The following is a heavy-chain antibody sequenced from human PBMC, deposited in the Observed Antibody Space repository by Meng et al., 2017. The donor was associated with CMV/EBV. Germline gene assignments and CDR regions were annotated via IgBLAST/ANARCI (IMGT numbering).Heavy chain of an antibody. D-gene: IGHD3-3*01. CDR1: GFTFSSYA. CDR3: ARASREWLCDY. J-gene: IGHJ4*02. Sequence: GESLKISCAASGFTFSSYAMHGVRQAPGKGLEWVAVISYDGSNKYYADSVKGRFTISRDNSKNTLYLQMNSLRAEDTAVYYCARASREWLCDYWVQGALVTVSS. CDR2: ISYDGSNK. V-gene: IGHV3-30-3*01.